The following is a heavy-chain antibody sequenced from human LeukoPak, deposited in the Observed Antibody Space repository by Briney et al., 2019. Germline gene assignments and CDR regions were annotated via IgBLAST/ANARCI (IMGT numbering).Heavy chain of an antibody. CDR1: GFTFSSYA. J-gene: IGHJ5*02. V-gene: IGHV3-23*01. CDR3: AKESTYCSGGSCFIRESLNWFAP. Sequence: HSGGSLRLSCAASGFTFSSYAMSWVRQAPGKGLEWVSAISGSGGSTYYADSGKGRFTISRDNSKNTLYLQMNSLRAEDTAVYYCAKESTYCSGGSCFIRESLNWFAPWGQGTLVTVSS. CDR2: ISGSGGST. D-gene: IGHD2-15*01.